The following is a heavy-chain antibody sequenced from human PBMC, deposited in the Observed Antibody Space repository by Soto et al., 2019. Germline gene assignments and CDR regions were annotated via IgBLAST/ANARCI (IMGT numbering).Heavy chain of an antibody. CDR1: GFTFDDYA. D-gene: IGHD6-13*01. CDR3: AKDMRGGSSSSRYYYGLDV. Sequence: EVQLVESGGGLVQPGRSLRLSCAASGFTFDDYAMHWVRQAPGKGLEWVSGISWNSGTIVYADSVKGRFTISRDNAKNSLYLQMNSLRGEDTALYSSAKDMRGGSSSSRYYYGLDVWGQGTTVTVSS. V-gene: IGHV3-9*01. J-gene: IGHJ6*02. CDR2: ISWNSGTI.